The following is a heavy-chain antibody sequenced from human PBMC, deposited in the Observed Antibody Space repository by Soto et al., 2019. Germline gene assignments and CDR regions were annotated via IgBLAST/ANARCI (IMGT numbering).Heavy chain of an antibody. V-gene: IGHV1-24*01. Sequence: ASVKVSCKVSGYTLTYLSMHWVRQAPGKGLEWMGGFDPEDGGTIYAQKFQGRVTMTEDTSTDTAYMELSRLRSEDTAVYYCAPLDSSSFDYWGQGTLVTVSS. CDR3: APLDSSSFDY. J-gene: IGHJ4*02. CDR1: GYTLTYLS. D-gene: IGHD6-6*01. CDR2: FDPEDGGT.